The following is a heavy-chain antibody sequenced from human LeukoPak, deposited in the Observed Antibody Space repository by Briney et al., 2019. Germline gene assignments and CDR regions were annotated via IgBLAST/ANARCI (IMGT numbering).Heavy chain of an antibody. D-gene: IGHD4-23*01. CDR2: IYYGGST. J-gene: IGHJ4*02. Sequence: SETLSPTCSVSGGSVNNYYWNWIRQPPGKGLDWIGYIYYGGSTNYNPSLKSRVTISVDTSKNQFSLKLSSVTAADTAVYYCARNGGNSDFDYWGQGTLVTVSS. V-gene: IGHV4-59*02. CDR3: ARNGGNSDFDY. CDR1: GGSVNNYY.